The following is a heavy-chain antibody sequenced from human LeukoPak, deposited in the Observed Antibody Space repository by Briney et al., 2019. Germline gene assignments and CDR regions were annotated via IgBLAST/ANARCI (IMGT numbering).Heavy chain of an antibody. V-gene: IGHV3-64*01. CDR2: ISSNGGST. D-gene: IGHD3-22*01. J-gene: IGHJ4*02. Sequence: GGSLRLSCAASGFTFSSYVMYWVRQAPGKGLEYVSSISSNGGSTYYANSVKGGFTISRDNSKNTLYLQMGSLRAEDMAVYYCARGGQSKYDSSGYLNYFDYWGQGTLVTVSS. CDR3: ARGGQSKYDSSGYLNYFDY. CDR1: GFTFSSYV.